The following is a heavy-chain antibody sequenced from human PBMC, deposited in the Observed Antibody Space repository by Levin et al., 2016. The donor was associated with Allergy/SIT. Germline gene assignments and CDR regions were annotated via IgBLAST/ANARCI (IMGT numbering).Heavy chain of an antibody. CDR1: GYTFTSYA. CDR2: INAGNGNT. D-gene: IGHD1-26*01. J-gene: IGHJ6*02. Sequence: ASVKVSCKASGYTFTSYAMHWVRQAPGQRLEWMGLINAGNGNTKYSQKFQGRVTITRDTSASTAYMELSSLRSEDTAVYYCARGGVGATSYYYGMDVWGQGTTVTVSS. CDR3: ARGGVGATSYYYGMDV. V-gene: IGHV1-3*01.